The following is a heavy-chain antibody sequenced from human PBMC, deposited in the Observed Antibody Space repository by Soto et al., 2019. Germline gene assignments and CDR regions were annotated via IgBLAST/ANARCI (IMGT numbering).Heavy chain of an antibody. D-gene: IGHD2-2*01. V-gene: IGHV3-21*01. CDR3: ARDESAGSSIRY. CDR1: GSTFSNYG. J-gene: IGHJ4*02. CDR2: IDESGNYI. Sequence: EVQVVESGGGLVKPGGSLRLSCTASGSTFSNYGMNWVRQAPGKRLEWVSSIDESGNYIYYADSVQGRFIISRDNVKNSLYLQMNSLRAEDTAVYFCARDESAGSSIRYWGQGTLVTVSS.